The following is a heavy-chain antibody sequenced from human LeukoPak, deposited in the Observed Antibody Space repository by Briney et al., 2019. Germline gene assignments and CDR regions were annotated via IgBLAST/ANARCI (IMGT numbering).Heavy chain of an antibody. J-gene: IGHJ3*02. V-gene: IGHV4-39*07. CDR1: GGSISSSSYY. D-gene: IGHD3-22*01. CDR2: IYYSGST. CDR3: ARQRITMIVAFFDI. Sequence: SETLSLTCTVSGGSISSSSYYWGWIRQPPGKGLEWIGSIYYSGSTYYNPSLKSRVTISVDTSKNQFSLKLSSVTAADTAVYYCARQRITMIVAFFDIWAKGQWSPSLQ.